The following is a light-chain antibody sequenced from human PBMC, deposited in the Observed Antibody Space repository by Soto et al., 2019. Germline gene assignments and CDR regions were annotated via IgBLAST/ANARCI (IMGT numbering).Light chain of an antibody. CDR2: DVS. Sequence: EIVMTQSPATLSVSPGESATLSCRSSQNISSYLIWYQQKPGQAPRLLIYDVSNRATGIPARFSGSGSGTDFSLTISSLAPEDFAVYYCQQRSHWPRTFGQGTKVDIK. CDR1: QNISSY. J-gene: IGKJ1*01. CDR3: QQRSHWPRT. V-gene: IGKV3-11*01.